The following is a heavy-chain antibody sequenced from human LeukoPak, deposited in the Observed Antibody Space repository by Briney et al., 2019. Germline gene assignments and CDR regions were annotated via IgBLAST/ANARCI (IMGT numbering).Heavy chain of an antibody. CDR1: GGSISSYY. CDR2: IYYSGST. J-gene: IGHJ4*02. D-gene: IGHD6-6*01. CDR3: ARGSIAASNY. Sequence: PSETLSLTCTVSGGSISSYYWSWIRQPPGKGLEWIGYIYYSGSTNYSPSLKSRVTISVDTSKNQFSLKLSSVTAADTAVYYCARGSIAASNYWGQGTLVTVSS. V-gene: IGHV4-59*01.